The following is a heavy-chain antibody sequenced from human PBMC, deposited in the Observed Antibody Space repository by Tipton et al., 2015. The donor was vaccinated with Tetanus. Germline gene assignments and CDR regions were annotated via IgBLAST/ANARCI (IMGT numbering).Heavy chain of an antibody. CDR1: GGSISDKKYY. CDR2: IYFEGST. D-gene: IGHD5-18*01. J-gene: IGHJ5*02. CDR3: ARHLYGYWFDP. V-gene: IGHV4-39*02. Sequence: LRLSCTASGGSISDKKYYWGWIRQSPGKGLEWIASIYFEGSTYYSPSLRSRVTIAVDTSQNLFSLTLPSVTAADTAIYYCARHLYGYWFDPWGQGALVTVSS.